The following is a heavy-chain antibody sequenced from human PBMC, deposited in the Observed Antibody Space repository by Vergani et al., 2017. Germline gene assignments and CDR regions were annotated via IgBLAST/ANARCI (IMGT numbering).Heavy chain of an antibody. CDR3: AKEGKNYYGMDV. J-gene: IGHJ6*02. Sequence: EVQLVESGGGLVQPGRSLRLSCAASGFTFDDYAMHWVRQAPGKGLEWVSGISWNSGSIGYADSVKGRFTISRDNAKNSQYLQMNNLRAEDTALYYCAKEGKNYYGMDVWGQGTTVTVSS. CDR2: ISWNSGSI. CDR1: GFTFDDYA. D-gene: IGHD3-10*01. V-gene: IGHV3-9*01.